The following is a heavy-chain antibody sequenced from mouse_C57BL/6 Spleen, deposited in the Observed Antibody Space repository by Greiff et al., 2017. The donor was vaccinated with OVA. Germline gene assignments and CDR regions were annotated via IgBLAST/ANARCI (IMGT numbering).Heavy chain of an antibody. Sequence: EVQLQQSGPELVKPGASVKISCKASGYTFTDYYMNWVKQSHGKSLEWIGDINPNNGGTSYNQKFKGKATLTVDKSSSTAYMELRSLTSEDSAVYYCARKGNDYDGDYWGQGTTLTVSS. CDR3: ARKGNDYDGDY. D-gene: IGHD2-4*01. CDR1: GYTFTDYY. J-gene: IGHJ2*01. V-gene: IGHV1-26*01. CDR2: INPNNGGT.